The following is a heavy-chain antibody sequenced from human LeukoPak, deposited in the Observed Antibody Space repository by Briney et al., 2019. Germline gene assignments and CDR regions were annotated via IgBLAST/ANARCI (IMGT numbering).Heavy chain of an antibody. J-gene: IGHJ4*02. CDR2: IYTSGST. V-gene: IGHV4-4*07. CDR3: ARGYSSGWFSPPFDY. Sequence: PSETLSLTCTVSGGSISSYYWSWIRQPAGKGLEWIGRIYTSGSTNYNPSLKSRVTMSVDTSKNQFSLKLSSVTAADTAVYYCARGYSSGWFSPPFDYWGQGTLVTVS. D-gene: IGHD6-19*01. CDR1: GGSISSYY.